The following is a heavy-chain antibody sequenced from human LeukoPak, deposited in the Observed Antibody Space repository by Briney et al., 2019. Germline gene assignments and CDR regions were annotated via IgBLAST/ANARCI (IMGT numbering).Heavy chain of an antibody. Sequence: SETLSLTCTVSGGSISSCYWGWIRQPAGKGLEWIGRIYTSGSTPSNPSLKSRVTMSVDTSPNKFSLKLSSVTAAPTGVYLCARDDTIFVVVTKDYYYYYMDFWGKGTTVTVSS. CDR3: ARDDTIFVVVTKDYYYYYMDF. V-gene: IGHV4-4*07. CDR1: GGSISSCY. D-gene: IGHD3-3*01. J-gene: IGHJ6*03. CDR2: IYTSGST.